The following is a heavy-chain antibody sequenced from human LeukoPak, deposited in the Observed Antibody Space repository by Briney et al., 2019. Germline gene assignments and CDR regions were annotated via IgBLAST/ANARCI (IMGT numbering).Heavy chain of an antibody. CDR2: ISSSGSTT. V-gene: IGHV3-11*01. CDR1: GFTFSDYY. D-gene: IGHD1-26*01. Sequence: PGGSLRLSCAASGFTFSDYYMSWIRQAPGKGLEWVSYISSSGSTTYYADSVKGRFTISRDNAKNSLYLQMNSLRAEDTAVYYCARVLIGGSYRPLDYWGQGTLVTVSS. J-gene: IGHJ4*02. CDR3: ARVLIGGSYRPLDY.